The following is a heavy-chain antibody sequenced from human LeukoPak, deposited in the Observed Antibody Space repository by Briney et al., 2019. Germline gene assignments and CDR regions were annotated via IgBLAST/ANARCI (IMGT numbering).Heavy chain of an antibody. V-gene: IGHV4-38-2*02. CDR1: GYSISSDYY. CDR3: ARDTGGSYPPDY. J-gene: IGHJ4*02. CDR2: IYHSGST. D-gene: IGHD1-26*01. Sequence: SETLSLTCTVSGYSISSDYYWGWIRQPPGKGLEWIGSIYHSGSTYYNPSLKSRVTISVDTSKNQFSLKLSSVTAADTAVYYCARDTGGSYPPDYWGQGTLVTVSS.